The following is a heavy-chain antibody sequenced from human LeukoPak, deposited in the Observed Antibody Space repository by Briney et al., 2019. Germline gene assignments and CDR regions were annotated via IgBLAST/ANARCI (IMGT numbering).Heavy chain of an antibody. J-gene: IGHJ4*02. D-gene: IGHD1-26*01. CDR3: ARNGLGGGSSIGLRLFDY. Sequence: GASVKVSCKASGYTFTGYYMHWVRQAPGQGLEWMGWINPNSGGTNYAQKFQGRVTMTRDTSISTAYMELSRLRSDDTAVYYCARNGLGGGSSIGLRLFDYWGQGTLVTVSS. CDR2: INPNSGGT. V-gene: IGHV1-2*02. CDR1: GYTFTGYY.